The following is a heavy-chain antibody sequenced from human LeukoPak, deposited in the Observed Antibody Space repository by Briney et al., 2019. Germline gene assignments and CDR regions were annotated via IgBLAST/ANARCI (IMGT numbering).Heavy chain of an antibody. CDR2: ISSSSSYI. CDR1: GFTFSSYA. V-gene: IGHV3-21*01. D-gene: IGHD6-19*01. CDR3: AKEPKQWLVQYYFDY. J-gene: IGHJ4*02. Sequence: GGSLRLSCAASGFTFSSYAMNWVRQAPGKGLEWVSSISSSSSYIYYADSVKGRFTISRDNAKNSLYPQMNSLRAEDTAVYYCAKEPKQWLVQYYFDYWGQGTLVTVSS.